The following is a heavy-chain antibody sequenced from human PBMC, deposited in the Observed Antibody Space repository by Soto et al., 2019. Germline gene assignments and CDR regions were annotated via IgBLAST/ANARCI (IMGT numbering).Heavy chain of an antibody. CDR1: GFTFSDYY. CDR2: ISRSANTI. D-gene: IGHD6-19*01. J-gene: IGHJ4*02. CDR3: ARDRYSSGWIDGY. V-gene: IGHV3-11*01. Sequence: QVQLVESGGGLVKPGGSLRLSCAASGFTFSDYYMSWIRQATGKGLEWVSYISRSANTIYYADSVRGRFTISRDNAKNSRYLQMNSRRAEDTAVYYCARDRYSSGWIDGYWGQGTLVTVSS.